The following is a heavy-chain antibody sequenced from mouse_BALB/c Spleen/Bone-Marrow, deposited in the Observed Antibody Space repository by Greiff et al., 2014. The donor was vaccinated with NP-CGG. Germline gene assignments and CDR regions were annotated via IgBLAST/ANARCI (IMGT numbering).Heavy chain of an antibody. CDR3: ARKGYGNYHYYAMDY. CDR2: INPSTGYT. V-gene: IGHV1-7*01. D-gene: IGHD2-1*01. J-gene: IGHJ4*01. Sequence: QVQLKQSGAELAKPGASVKMSCKASGYTFTSYWMYWIKQRPGQGLEWIGHINPSTGYTEYNQKFKDKATLTADKSSNTAYMQLSSLTSEDSAVYYCARKGYGNYHYYAMDYWGQGTSVTVSS. CDR1: GYTFTSYW.